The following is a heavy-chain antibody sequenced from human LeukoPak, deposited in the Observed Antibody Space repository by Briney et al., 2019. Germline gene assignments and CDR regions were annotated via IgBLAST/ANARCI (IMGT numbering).Heavy chain of an antibody. D-gene: IGHD5-18*01. V-gene: IGHV1-69*01. J-gene: IGHJ4*02. CDR2: IIPIFGTA. CDR1: GGTFSSYA. Sequence: SVKVSCKASGGTFSSYAISWVRQAPGQGLEWLGGIIPIFGTANYAQKFQGRVTITADESTSTAYMELSSLRSEDTAVYYCAREGYSYGHQAPLWFDYWGQGTLVTVSS. CDR3: AREGYSYGHQAPLWFDY.